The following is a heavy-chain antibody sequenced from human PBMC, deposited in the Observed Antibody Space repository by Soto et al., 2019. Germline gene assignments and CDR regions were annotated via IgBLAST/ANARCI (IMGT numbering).Heavy chain of an antibody. D-gene: IGHD2-21*02. CDR2: IYRSGTT. CDR3: ARSDCYGVCRGKWLDP. J-gene: IGHJ5*02. Sequence: QVQLQESGPGLVKPSGTLSLTCAVSGGSISSDDWWTWVRQTPGKGLEWIGEIYRSGTTNYNPSRMSRVTIAVDKAKSQFSLRLDSVTAADTAVYYCARSDCYGVCRGKWLDPWGQGILVTVSS. CDR1: GGSISSDDW. V-gene: IGHV4-4*02.